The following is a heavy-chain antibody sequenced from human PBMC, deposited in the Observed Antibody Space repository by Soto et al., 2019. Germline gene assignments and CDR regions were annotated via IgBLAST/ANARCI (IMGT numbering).Heavy chain of an antibody. J-gene: IGHJ4*02. CDR2: INHSGST. CDR3: ARDKITGLFDY. CDR1: GGSVSGYY. D-gene: IGHD2-8*02. V-gene: IGHV4-34*01. Sequence: QVQLQQWGAGLLKPSETLSLTCAVYGGSVSGYYWTWIRQPPGTGLEWIGEINHSGSTNYNPSLKSRVTISVDTSKNQFSLKLTSVTAADTAVYYCARDKITGLFDYWGQGTLVTVSP.